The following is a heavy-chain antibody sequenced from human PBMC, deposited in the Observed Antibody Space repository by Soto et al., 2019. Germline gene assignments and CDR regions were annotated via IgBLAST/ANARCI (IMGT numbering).Heavy chain of an antibody. CDR1: GFTFRSYS. CDR3: VRCNYEKSIGY. D-gene: IGHD3-16*01. V-gene: IGHV3-48*01. Sequence: EVQLVESGGGLVQPGGSLRLSCAASGFTFRSYSMNWVRQAPGKGLDWISYISASTTSIYYADSVQGRFTISRDNAKNSLFLQMNSLRAEDSGSYFCVRCNYEKSIGYWGQGTRVTVSS. J-gene: IGHJ4*02. CDR2: ISASTTSI.